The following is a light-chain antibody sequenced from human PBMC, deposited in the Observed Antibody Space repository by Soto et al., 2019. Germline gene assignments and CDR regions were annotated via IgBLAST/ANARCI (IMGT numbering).Light chain of an antibody. CDR2: RNN. CDR1: SSNIGSNY. CDR3: AAWDDSLSGRV. V-gene: IGLV1-47*01. J-gene: IGLJ3*02. Sequence: QSVLTQPPSASGTPGQRVTISFSGSSSNIGSNYVYWYQQLPGTAPKLLIYRNNQRPSGVTDRFSGSKSGTSASLAISGLQSEDEADYYCAAWDDSLSGRVFGGGTKLTV.